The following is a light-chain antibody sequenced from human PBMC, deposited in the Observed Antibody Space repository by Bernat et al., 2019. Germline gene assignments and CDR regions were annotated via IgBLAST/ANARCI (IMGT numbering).Light chain of an antibody. J-gene: IGLJ3*02. CDR2: RNN. CDR1: SNNVGNQG. V-gene: IGLV10-54*04. Sequence: QAGLTQPPSVSKGLRQTATLTCTGNSNNVGNQGAAWLQQHQGHPPKLLSYRNNNRPSGISERFSASRSGNTASLTITGLQPEDEADYYCPAWDSSLSALVFGGGTKLTVL. CDR3: PAWDSSLSALV.